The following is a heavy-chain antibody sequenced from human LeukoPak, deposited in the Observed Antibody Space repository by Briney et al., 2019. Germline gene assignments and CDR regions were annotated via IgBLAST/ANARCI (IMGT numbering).Heavy chain of an antibody. D-gene: IGHD3-22*01. Sequence: ASVKVSCKASGYTFTSYGISWVRQAPGQGLEWMGWISAYNGNTNYAQKLQGRVTMTTDTSTSTAYMELRSLRSDDTAVYYCAREVPYYYDSSGYLWDAFDVWGQGTMVTVSS. CDR2: ISAYNGNT. V-gene: IGHV1-18*01. J-gene: IGHJ3*01. CDR3: AREVPYYYDSSGYLWDAFDV. CDR1: GYTFTSYG.